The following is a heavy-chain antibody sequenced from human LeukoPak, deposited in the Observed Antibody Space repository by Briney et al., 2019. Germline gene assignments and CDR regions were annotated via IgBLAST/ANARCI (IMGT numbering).Heavy chain of an antibody. D-gene: IGHD5-12*01. J-gene: IGHJ2*01. Sequence: PSETLSLTCTVSGGSISSYYWSWIRQPAGKGLEWIWRIYTSGSTNYNPSLKSRVTMSVDTYKNQFSLKLSSVTAEDTAVYYCARDLVATISYWYFDLWGRGTLVTVSS. CDR3: ARDLVATISYWYFDL. CDR1: GGSISSYY. CDR2: IYTSGST. V-gene: IGHV4-4*07.